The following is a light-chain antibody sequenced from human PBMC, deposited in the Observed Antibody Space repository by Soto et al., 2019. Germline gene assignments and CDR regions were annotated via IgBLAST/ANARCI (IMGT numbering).Light chain of an antibody. Sequence: QSALTQPPSASGSPGQSVTISCTGTSSDVGGYNSVSWYQQHPGKVPRLMIYEVSKRPSGVPDRFSGSKSVNTASLTVSGLQAEYEAEYYCSSYAGSNNLVFGGGTKLTVL. J-gene: IGLJ2*01. CDR3: SSYAGSNNLV. CDR1: SSDVGGYNS. CDR2: EVS. V-gene: IGLV2-8*01.